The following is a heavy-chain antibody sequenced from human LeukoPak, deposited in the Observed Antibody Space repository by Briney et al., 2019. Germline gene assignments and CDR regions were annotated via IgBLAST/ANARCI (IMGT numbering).Heavy chain of an antibody. V-gene: IGHV3-53*01. D-gene: IGHD1/OR15-1a*01. CDR2: IYSGGNT. CDR1: GFTISSNY. Sequence: PGGSLRLSCAASGFTISSNYMSWVRQAPGKGQEWVSLIYSGGNTYYSDSVKGRFTISRDKSKNTLYLQINSLRAEDTAVYYCARGNIGGAFDIWGQGTMVTVSS. CDR3: ARGNIGGAFDI. J-gene: IGHJ3*02.